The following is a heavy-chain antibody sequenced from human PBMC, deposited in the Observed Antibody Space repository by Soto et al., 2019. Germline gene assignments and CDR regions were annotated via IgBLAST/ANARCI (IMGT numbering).Heavy chain of an antibody. V-gene: IGHV3-74*01. CDR2: INSDGSRT. CDR1: GFNFSRFW. Sequence: EVQLVESGGGLVQPGGSLRLSCTAFGFNFSRFWTHWVRQVPGRGLVWVSHINSDGSRTNYADSVKGRFTISRDNAKNTLYLQMNSLRAEDTAVYYCARDLSSCSSARCYSFYYGIDVWGQGTTVTVSS. CDR3: ARDLSSCSSARCYSFYYGIDV. J-gene: IGHJ6*02. D-gene: IGHD2-2*01.